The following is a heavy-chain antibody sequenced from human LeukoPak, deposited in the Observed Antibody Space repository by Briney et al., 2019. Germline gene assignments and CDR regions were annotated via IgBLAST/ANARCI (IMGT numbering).Heavy chain of an antibody. V-gene: IGHV3-74*03. CDR1: GFTLNSYW. Sequence: GGSLRLSCAASGFTLNSYWMNWVRQAPGKGLVWVSRMNSDGTSLTYADSVKGRFTVSRDNAKNTLYLQMNSLRAEDTAVYYCTRDLRMDYYYVDYYYYGMDVWGQGTTVTVSS. CDR3: TRDLRMDYYYVDYYYYGMDV. J-gene: IGHJ6*02. CDR2: MNSDGTSL. D-gene: IGHD3-10*02.